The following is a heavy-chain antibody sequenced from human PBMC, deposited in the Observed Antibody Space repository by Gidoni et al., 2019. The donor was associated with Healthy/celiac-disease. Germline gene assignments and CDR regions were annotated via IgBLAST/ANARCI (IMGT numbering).Heavy chain of an antibody. Sequence: EVQLVESGGGLVKPGGSLRLSCAASGFTFSSYSMNWVRQAPGKGLEWVSAISSSSSYIYYADSVKGRFTISRDKAKNSLYLQMNSLRAEDTAVYYCARDLVVGATWGYWGQGTLVTVSS. CDR3: ARDLVVGATWGY. CDR2: ISSSSSYI. D-gene: IGHD1-26*01. J-gene: IGHJ4*02. CDR1: GFTFSSYS. V-gene: IGHV3-21*01.